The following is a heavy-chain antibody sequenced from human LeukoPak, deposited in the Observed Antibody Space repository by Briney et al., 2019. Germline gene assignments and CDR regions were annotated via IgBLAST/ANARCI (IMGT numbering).Heavy chain of an antibody. CDR2: IYPGDSYT. CDR3: ARHPYYDLLAPFDP. J-gene: IGHJ5*02. CDR1: GYSFSSYW. V-gene: IGHV5-51*01. Sequence: GESLKISCEASGYSFSSYWIAWVRQMPGKGLEYLGVIYPGDSYTSYSPSFQGQVTISADKSISTAYLQWSSLKASDTAMYYCARHPYYDLLAPFDPWGQGTLVTVSS. D-gene: IGHD3-9*01.